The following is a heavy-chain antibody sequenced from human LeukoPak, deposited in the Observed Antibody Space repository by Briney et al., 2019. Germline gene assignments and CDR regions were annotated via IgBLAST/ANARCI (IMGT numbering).Heavy chain of an antibody. CDR2: ISSSSSYI. CDR1: GFTFSSYS. Sequence: PGGSLRLSCAASGFTFSSYSMNWVRQAPGKGLEWVSSISSSSSYIYYADSVKGRFTISRDNARNSLFLQMNSLRAEDTAVFYCAKRGYSGSFDHWGQGTLVTVSS. D-gene: IGHD2-2*03. CDR3: AKRGYSGSFDH. V-gene: IGHV3-21*01. J-gene: IGHJ4*02.